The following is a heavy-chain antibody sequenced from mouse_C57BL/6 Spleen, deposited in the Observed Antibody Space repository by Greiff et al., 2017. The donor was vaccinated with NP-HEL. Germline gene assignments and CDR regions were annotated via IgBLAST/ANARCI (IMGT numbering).Heavy chain of an antibody. J-gene: IGHJ1*03. CDR3: ARDAYGSSPWYFDV. D-gene: IGHD1-1*01. Sequence: QVQLQQPGAELVRPGSSVKLSCKASGYTFTSYWMHWVKQRPIQGLEWIGNIDPSDSETHYNQKFKDKATLTVDKSSSTAYMQLSSLTSEDSAVYYCARDAYGSSPWYFDVWGTGTTVTVSS. CDR2: IDPSDSET. CDR1: GYTFTSYW. V-gene: IGHV1-52*01.